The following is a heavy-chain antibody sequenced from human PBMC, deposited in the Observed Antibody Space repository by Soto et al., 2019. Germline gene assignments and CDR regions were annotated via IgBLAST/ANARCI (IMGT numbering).Heavy chain of an antibody. D-gene: IGHD1-7*01. V-gene: IGHV3-21*01. J-gene: IGHJ4*02. Sequence: GGSLRLSCAASGFTFSSYSMNWVRQAPGKGLEWVSSISSSSSYIYYADSVKGRFNISRDNAKNSLYLQMNSVRAEDTAVYYCATGPSNWNYYWGQGTLVTVSS. CDR3: ATGPSNWNYY. CDR1: GFTFSSYS. CDR2: ISSSSSYI.